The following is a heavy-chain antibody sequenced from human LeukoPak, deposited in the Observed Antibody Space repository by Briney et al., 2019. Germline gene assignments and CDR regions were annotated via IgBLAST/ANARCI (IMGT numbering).Heavy chain of an antibody. CDR2: ISGSGGST. D-gene: IGHD1-26*01. V-gene: IGHV3-23*01. CDR3: AKGGMAWELHPDWFDP. CDR1: GFTFSSYA. Sequence: GGSLRLSCAASGFTFSSYAMSWVRQAPGKGLKWVPAISGSGGSTYYADSVKGRFTISRDNSKNTLYLQMNSLRAEDTAVYYCAKGGMAWELHPDWFDPWGQGTLVTVSS. J-gene: IGHJ5*02.